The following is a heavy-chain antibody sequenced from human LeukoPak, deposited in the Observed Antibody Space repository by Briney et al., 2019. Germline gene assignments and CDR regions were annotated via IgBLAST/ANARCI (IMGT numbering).Heavy chain of an antibody. J-gene: IGHJ4*02. Sequence: GESLKISCKGSGYTFNAYWIGWVRQMPGKGLEWMGVIYAGDSEIRYSPSFQGQVTISVDKSISTAYLQWSSLKASDTAMYYCAGHSRGSNDYWGQGTLVTVSS. V-gene: IGHV5-51*01. D-gene: IGHD5-12*01. CDR2: IYAGDSEI. CDR3: AGHSRGSNDY. CDR1: GYTFNAYW.